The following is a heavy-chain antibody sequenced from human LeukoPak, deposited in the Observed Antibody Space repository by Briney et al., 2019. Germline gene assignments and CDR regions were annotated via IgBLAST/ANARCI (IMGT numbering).Heavy chain of an antibody. CDR3: ARVGSWELQRVFDS. CDR2: IRQGGNEN. V-gene: IGHV3-7*01. Sequence: GGSLRLSCVASGFTFDSYWMTWVRQVPGKGLEWVANIRQGGNENYYADSVEGRFTISRDNARNSLFLQMDSPRVEDTAVYYCARVGSWELQRVFDSWGQGTLVTVSS. CDR1: GFTFDSYW. D-gene: IGHD1-26*01. J-gene: IGHJ4*02.